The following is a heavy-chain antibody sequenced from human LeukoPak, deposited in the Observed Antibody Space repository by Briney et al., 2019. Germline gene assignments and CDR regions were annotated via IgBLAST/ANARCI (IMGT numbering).Heavy chain of an antibody. D-gene: IGHD5-12*01. CDR3: ARNENSGWGYFDY. V-gene: IGHV3-33*01. J-gene: IGHJ4*02. CDR1: GFTFSSYA. CDR2: VWYDGSKT. Sequence: GRSLRLSCAASGFTFSSYAMHWVRQAPGKGLEWVAVVWYDGSKTYSADSVKGRITISRDDSKNTLYLQMNSLRAEDTAVYYCARNENSGWGYFDYWGQGTLVTVSS.